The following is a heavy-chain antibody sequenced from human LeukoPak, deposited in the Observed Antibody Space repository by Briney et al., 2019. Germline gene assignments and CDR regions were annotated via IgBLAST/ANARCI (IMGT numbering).Heavy chain of an antibody. CDR1: GFTFSSYS. CDR2: ISSSSSTI. D-gene: IGHD6-19*01. Sequence: GGSLRLSCAASGFTFSSYSMNWVRQAPGKGLEWVSYISSSSSTIYYADSVKGRFTISRDNAKNSLYLQMNSLRAEDTAVYYCARDPDRVGIAVALDAFDIWGQGTMVTVSS. V-gene: IGHV3-48*01. J-gene: IGHJ3*02. CDR3: ARDPDRVGIAVALDAFDI.